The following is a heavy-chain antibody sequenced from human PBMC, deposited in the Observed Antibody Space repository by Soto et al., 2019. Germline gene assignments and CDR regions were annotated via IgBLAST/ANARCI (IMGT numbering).Heavy chain of an antibody. CDR2: IIPIFGTA. V-gene: IGHV1-69*01. CDR3: ARGYCSSTSCSGYYYYGMDV. Sequence: QVQLVQSGAEVKKPGSSVKVSCKASGGTFSSYAISWVRQAPGQGLEWMGGIIPIFGTANYAQKFQGRVTITADESTSTAYMELSSRRSEDTAVYYCARGYCSSTSCSGYYYYGMDVWGQGTTVTVSS. J-gene: IGHJ6*02. D-gene: IGHD2-2*01. CDR1: GGTFSSYA.